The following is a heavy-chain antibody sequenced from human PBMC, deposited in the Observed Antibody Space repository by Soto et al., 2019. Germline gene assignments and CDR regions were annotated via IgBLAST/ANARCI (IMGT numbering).Heavy chain of an antibody. CDR2: IWYDGSNK. J-gene: IGHJ6*03. Sequence: GGSLRLSCAASGFTFSSYGMHWVRQAPGKGLEWVAVIWYDGSNKYYADSVKGRFTISRDNSKNTLYLQMNSLRAEDTAVYYCARDARRYDSSGYYYYYYMDVWGKGTMVTVSS. V-gene: IGHV3-33*01. CDR3: ARDARRYDSSGYYYYYYMDV. CDR1: GFTFSSYG. D-gene: IGHD3-22*01.